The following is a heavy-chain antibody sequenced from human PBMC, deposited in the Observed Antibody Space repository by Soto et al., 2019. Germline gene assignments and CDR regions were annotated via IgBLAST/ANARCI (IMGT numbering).Heavy chain of an antibody. CDR3: ARDTIAARLWGTFDY. D-gene: IGHD6-6*01. V-gene: IGHV1-18*01. CDR1: GYTFTIYG. Sequence: GASVKVSCKASGYTFTIYGIIWVRQAPGQGLEWMGWISAYNGNTNYAQKLQGRVTMTTDTSTSTAYMELRSLRSDDTAVYYCARDTIAARLWGTFDYWGQGTLVTVSS. CDR2: ISAYNGNT. J-gene: IGHJ4*02.